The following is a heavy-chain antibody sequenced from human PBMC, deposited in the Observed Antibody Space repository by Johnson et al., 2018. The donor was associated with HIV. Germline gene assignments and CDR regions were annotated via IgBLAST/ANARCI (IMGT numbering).Heavy chain of an antibody. D-gene: IGHD2-8*02. CDR2: ISYDGNNK. CDR3: AKSGLFVLVVYAPDVFDI. J-gene: IGHJ3*02. V-gene: IGHV3-30*18. Sequence: QVQLVESGGGVVQPGRSLRLSCAASGFTFTNYGMHWVRQAPGKGLEWVAIISYDGNNKYYADYVKGRFTISRDNSKNTLYLQMNSLRPEDTAVYYCAKSGLFVLVVYAPDVFDIWGQGTMVTVSS. CDR1: GFTFTNYG.